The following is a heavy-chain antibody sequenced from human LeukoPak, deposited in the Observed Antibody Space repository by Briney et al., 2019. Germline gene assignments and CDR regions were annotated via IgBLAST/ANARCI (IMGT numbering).Heavy chain of an antibody. D-gene: IGHD1-26*01. Sequence: PAGSLRLSCAASGFTFSSYWMHWVRQTPGKGLEWVSSISSSTSYIYYADSVKGRFTISRDNAKNSLYLQMNSLRPEDTAVYYCARENSGSYYQFDCWGQGTLVTVSS. CDR1: GFTFSSYW. J-gene: IGHJ4*02. V-gene: IGHV3-21*01. CDR3: ARENSGSYYQFDC. CDR2: ISSSTSYI.